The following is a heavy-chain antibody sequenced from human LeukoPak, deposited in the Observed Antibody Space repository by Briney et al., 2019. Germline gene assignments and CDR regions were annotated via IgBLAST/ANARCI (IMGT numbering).Heavy chain of an antibody. CDR1: GYTLTELF. Sequence: GASVKVSCKVSGYTLTELFMHWVRQAPGNGLEWMGGFDPEDGETIYAQKFQGRVNMTEDTSTDTAYMELSSLRSEDTAVYYCATAHGSYLLTAFDYWGQGTLVTVSS. CDR3: ATAHGSYLLTAFDY. D-gene: IGHD1-26*01. V-gene: IGHV1-24*01. J-gene: IGHJ4*02. CDR2: FDPEDGET.